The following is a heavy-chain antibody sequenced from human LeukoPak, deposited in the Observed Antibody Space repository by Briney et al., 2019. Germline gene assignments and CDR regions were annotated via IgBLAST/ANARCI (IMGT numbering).Heavy chain of an antibody. D-gene: IGHD6-19*01. Sequence: PGGSLRLSCAASGFTFSSYAMSWVRQAPGKGLEWVSASSGSGGSTYYADSVKGRFTISRDNSKNTLYLQMNSLRAEDTAVYYCAKGWGPPSIAVAGTGFDYWGQGTLVTVSS. CDR3: AKGWGPPSIAVAGTGFDY. V-gene: IGHV3-23*01. J-gene: IGHJ4*02. CDR2: SSGSGGST. CDR1: GFTFSSYA.